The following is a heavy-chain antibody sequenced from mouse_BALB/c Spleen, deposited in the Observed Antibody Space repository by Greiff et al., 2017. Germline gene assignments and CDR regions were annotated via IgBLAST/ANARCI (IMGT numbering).Heavy chain of an antibody. V-gene: IGHV5-12-1*01. CDR2: ISSGGGST. D-gene: IGHD1-1*02. J-gene: IGHJ2*01. CDR1: GFAFSSYD. CDR3: ARHRGGLLPCDN. Sequence: EVMLVESGGGLVKPGGSLKLSCAASGFAFSSYDMSWVRQTPEKRLEWVAYISSGGGSTYYPDTVKGRFTISRDNAKNTLYLQMSSLKSEDTAMYYCARHRGGLLPCDNWGQGTTLTLSS.